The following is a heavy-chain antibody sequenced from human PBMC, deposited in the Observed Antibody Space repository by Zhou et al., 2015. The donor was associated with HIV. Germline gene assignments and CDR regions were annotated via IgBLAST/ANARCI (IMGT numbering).Heavy chain of an antibody. D-gene: IGHD5-24*01. J-gene: IGHJ1*01. CDR1: GGTFSNYA. Sequence: QVQLVQSGAEVKKPGSSVKVSCEASGGTFSNYAVSWVRQAPGQGLEWMGAIIPMFGTVKYAQKFQGRVTLTADRTTSTAYMELSSLRSEDTAVYYCARDGVDGYNYEYFQHWGQGTLVTVSS. CDR2: IIPMFGTV. CDR3: ARDGVDGYNYEYFQH. V-gene: IGHV1-69*06.